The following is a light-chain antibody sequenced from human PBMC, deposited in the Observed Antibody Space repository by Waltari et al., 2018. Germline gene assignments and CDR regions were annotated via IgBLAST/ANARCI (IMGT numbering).Light chain of an antibody. J-gene: IGKJ4*01. CDR3: QQTSSWPLT. Sequence: EIVLTQSPATLSLSPAQRATLSCRASQSVSINLGWYQQKLGQPPRLLIYDTSNRATGIPDRFSASGFGTDFTLTISSLEPEDFAVYFCQQTSSWPLTFGGGTKVEIK. V-gene: IGKV3-11*01. CDR2: DTS. CDR1: QSVSIN.